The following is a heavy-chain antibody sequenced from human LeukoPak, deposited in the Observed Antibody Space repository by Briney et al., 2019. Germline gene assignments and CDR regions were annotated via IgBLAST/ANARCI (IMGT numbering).Heavy chain of an antibody. V-gene: IGHV3-11*01. CDR1: GLIFSDYY. J-gene: IGHJ4*02. D-gene: IGHD3-3*01. CDR2: ISDTGKTI. CDR3: ATVHFGYFDY. Sequence: PGGSLRLSCTASGLIFSDYYMSWIRQAPGKGLEWVAYISDTGKTIYYADSVKGRFTISRDNAKKSLYLQVDGLRAEDTAVYYCATVHFGYFDYWGRGTLVTVS.